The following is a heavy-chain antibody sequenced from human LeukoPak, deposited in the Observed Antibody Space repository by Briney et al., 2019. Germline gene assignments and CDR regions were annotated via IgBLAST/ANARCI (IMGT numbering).Heavy chain of an antibody. CDR2: ISAASWGI. J-gene: IGHJ4*02. Sequence: GGSLRLSCAASGFTFSTYSMTWVRQAPGKGLGWISHISAASWGIKYADSVKGRFTISRDISKNAVFLQMNSLRAEDTAVYYCARDSYGDANFDTWGQGTLVTVSS. D-gene: IGHD4-17*01. CDR3: ARDSYGDANFDT. CDR1: GFTFSTYS. V-gene: IGHV3-48*01.